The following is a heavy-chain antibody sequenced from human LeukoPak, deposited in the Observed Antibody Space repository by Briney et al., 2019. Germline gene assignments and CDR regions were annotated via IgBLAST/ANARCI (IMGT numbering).Heavy chain of an antibody. V-gene: IGHV1-18*01. Sequence: GASVKVSCKTSGYTFTIYGFTWVRQAPGQGLEWMGWISAYNGNTNYAQKLQGRVTMTTDTFTSTAYMELRSLRSDDTAVYYCARGDIIVVLPATLNFDYWGQGTLVTVSS. CDR2: ISAYNGNT. D-gene: IGHD2-15*01. J-gene: IGHJ4*02. CDR3: ARGDIIVVLPATLNFDY. CDR1: GYTFTIYG.